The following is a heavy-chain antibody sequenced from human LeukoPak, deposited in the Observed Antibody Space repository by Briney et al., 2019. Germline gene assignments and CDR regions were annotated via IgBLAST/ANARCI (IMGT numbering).Heavy chain of an antibody. CDR2: IHERGSA. D-gene: IGHD6-6*01. CDR1: GHSFNTDSF. Sequence: ETLSLTCIISGHSFNTDSFWGWIRQPPGKGLEWIGSIHERGSAFYNPPLKGRVAISIDTSKNQFSLKVNFVTAADTAVYYCARAARPSNNWFDPWGQGTLVTVSS. V-gene: IGHV4-38-2*02. J-gene: IGHJ5*02. CDR3: ARAARPSNNWFDP.